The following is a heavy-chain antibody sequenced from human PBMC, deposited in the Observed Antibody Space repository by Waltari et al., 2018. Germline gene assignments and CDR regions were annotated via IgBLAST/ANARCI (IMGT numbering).Heavy chain of an antibody. CDR1: GGSISSSSYY. V-gene: IGHV4-39*07. Sequence: QLQLQESGPGLVKPSETLSLTCTVSGGSISSSSYYWGWIRQPPGKGLEWIGSIYYSGSTYYNPSLKSRVTISVDTSKNQFSLKLSSVTAADTAVYYCARDRGDGYNFYYYYGMDVWGQGTTVTVSS. CDR2: IYYSGST. CDR3: ARDRGDGYNFYYYYGMDV. D-gene: IGHD5-12*01. J-gene: IGHJ6*02.